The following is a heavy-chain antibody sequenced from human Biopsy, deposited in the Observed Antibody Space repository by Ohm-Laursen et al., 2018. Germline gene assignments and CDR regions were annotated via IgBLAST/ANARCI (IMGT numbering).Heavy chain of an antibody. Sequence: SLRLSCAASGFTFSTYAMTWVRQAPGEGLEWVSSITGSGGSTYYPDSVKGRFTISRDNSKQMVHLEINSLTADDTAVYYCVKQWGGYNFDSWGQGTLVTVSS. CDR3: VKQWGGYNFDS. CDR2: ITGSGGST. V-gene: IGHV3-23*01. J-gene: IGHJ5*01. D-gene: IGHD1-14*01. CDR1: GFTFSTYA.